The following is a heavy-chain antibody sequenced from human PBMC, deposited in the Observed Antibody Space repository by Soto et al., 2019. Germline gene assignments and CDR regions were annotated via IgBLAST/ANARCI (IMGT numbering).Heavy chain of an antibody. Sequence: GGSLRLSCAASGFTFSDYYMSWIRQAPGKGLEWVSYISSSSSYTNYADSVKGRFTISRDNAKNSLYLQMNSLRAEDTAVYYCASRQLPFGMDVWGQGTLVTVSS. V-gene: IGHV3-11*06. CDR2: ISSSSSYT. CDR3: ASRQLPFGMDV. J-gene: IGHJ4*02. D-gene: IGHD2-2*01. CDR1: GFTFSDYY.